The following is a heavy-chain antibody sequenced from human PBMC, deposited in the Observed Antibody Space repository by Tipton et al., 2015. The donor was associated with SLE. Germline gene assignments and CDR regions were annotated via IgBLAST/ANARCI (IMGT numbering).Heavy chain of an antibody. CDR1: GGSISSYY. Sequence: TLSLTCTVSGGSISSYYWSWIRQPPGKGLEWIGYIYYSGSTNYNPSLKSRVTISVDTSKNQFSLKLSSVTAADTAVYYCARQLGKTRDVAFDIWGQGTMVTASS. D-gene: IGHD7-27*01. V-gene: IGHV4-59*01. CDR3: ARQLGKTRDVAFDI. J-gene: IGHJ3*02. CDR2: IYYSGST.